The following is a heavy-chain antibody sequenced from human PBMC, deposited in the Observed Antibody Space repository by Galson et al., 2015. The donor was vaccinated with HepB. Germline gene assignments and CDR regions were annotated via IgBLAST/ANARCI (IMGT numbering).Heavy chain of an antibody. Sequence: QSGAEVKKPGESLKISCKGSGYSFTRHRIGWVRQMPGKGLEWMGVIYPDDSDIRYSPSFQGQVTISADKSISTAYLQWSSLKASDTAMYYCARQRDKYAVFDYWGQGALVTVSS. CDR1: GYSFTRHR. J-gene: IGHJ4*02. D-gene: IGHD2-15*01. CDR2: IYPDDSDI. V-gene: IGHV5-51*01. CDR3: ARQRDKYAVFDY.